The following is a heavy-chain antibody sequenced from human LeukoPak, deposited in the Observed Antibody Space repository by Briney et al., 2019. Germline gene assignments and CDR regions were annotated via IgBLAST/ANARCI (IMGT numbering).Heavy chain of an antibody. J-gene: IGHJ4*02. CDR1: GGSFSGYC. V-gene: IGHV4-34*01. CDR3: ARGREIIAVAGDSYNDY. D-gene: IGHD6-19*01. Sequence: ETLSLTCDVYGGSFSGYCWSWIRQPPGKGLEWIGEINHSGSTNYNPSLKSRVTISVDTSKNQFSLKLSSVTAADTAVYYCARGREIIAVAGDSYNDYWGQGTLVTVSS. CDR2: INHSGST.